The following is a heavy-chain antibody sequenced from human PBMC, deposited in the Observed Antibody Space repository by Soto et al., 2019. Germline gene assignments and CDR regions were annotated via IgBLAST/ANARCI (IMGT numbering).Heavy chain of an antibody. CDR1: GFTFSSYA. CDR3: ARAYSSSKNYFDY. Sequence: GGSLRLSCAASGFTFSSYAMHWVRQAPGKGLEWVAVISYDGSNKYYADSVKGRFTISRDNSKNTLYLQMNSLRAEDTAVYYCARAYSSSKNYFDYWGQGTLVTVSS. D-gene: IGHD6-6*01. J-gene: IGHJ4*02. CDR2: ISYDGSNK. V-gene: IGHV3-30-3*01.